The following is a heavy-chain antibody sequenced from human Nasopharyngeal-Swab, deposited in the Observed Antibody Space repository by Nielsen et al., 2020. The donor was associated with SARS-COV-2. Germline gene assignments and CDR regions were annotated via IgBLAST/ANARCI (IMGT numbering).Heavy chain of an antibody. CDR2: LIENGVDT. J-gene: IGHJ5*02. CDR1: GFTFSSHA. CDR3: ARPLSRDSTWTTEANWFDP. Sequence: PGGSLRLSCAASGFTFSSHAMSWVRQAPGKGLEWVSGLIENGVDTYYAESVKGRFTVSRDHSRNTLYLQMNSLRAEDTALYHCARPLSRDSTWTTEANWFDPWGQGTLVTVSS. V-gene: IGHV3-23*01. D-gene: IGHD6-13*01.